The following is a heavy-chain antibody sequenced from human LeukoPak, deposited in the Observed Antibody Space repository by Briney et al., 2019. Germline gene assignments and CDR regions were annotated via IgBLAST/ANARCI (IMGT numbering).Heavy chain of an antibody. J-gene: IGHJ6*02. CDR2: ISAYNGNT. CDR1: GYTFTSYG. V-gene: IGHV1-18*01. Sequence: ASVKVSCKASGYTFTSYGISWVRQAPGQGLEWMGWISAYNGNTNYAQKLQGRVTMTTDTSTSTAYMELRSLRSDDTAVYYCARVILGYDFWSGYYYYYYGMDVWGQGTTVTVSS. CDR3: ARVILGYDFWSGYYYYYYGMDV. D-gene: IGHD3-3*01.